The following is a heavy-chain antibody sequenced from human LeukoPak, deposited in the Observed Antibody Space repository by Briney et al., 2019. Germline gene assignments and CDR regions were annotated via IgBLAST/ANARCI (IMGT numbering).Heavy chain of an antibody. CDR2: IGGGDTDT. Sequence: GGSLRLSCAASGYTFYNHAMSWVRQAPGMGLEWVAVIGGGDTDTNYTESVKGRFTISRDNSKNTLSLQMSSLRPEDTAIYYCAKDSWSGNGIYDPFDVWGQGTAVTVSS. CDR3: AKDSWSGNGIYDPFDV. J-gene: IGHJ3*01. CDR1: GYTFYNHA. V-gene: IGHV3-23*01. D-gene: IGHD2/OR15-2a*01.